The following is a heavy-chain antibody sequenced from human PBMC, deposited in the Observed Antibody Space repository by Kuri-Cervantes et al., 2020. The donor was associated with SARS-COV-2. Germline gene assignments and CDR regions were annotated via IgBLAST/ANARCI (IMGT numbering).Heavy chain of an antibody. J-gene: IGHJ3*02. V-gene: IGHV3-21*01. CDR1: EFTFSSYS. D-gene: IGHD2-21*01. CDR2: ISSSSSYI. Sequence: GESLKISCADSEFTFSSYSMNWVRQAPGKGLEWVSYISSSSSYIYYADSLKGRFTISRDNAKNSLYLQMNSLRAEDTAVYYCARADLSDFAFDIWGQGTMVTVSS. CDR3: ARADLSDFAFDI.